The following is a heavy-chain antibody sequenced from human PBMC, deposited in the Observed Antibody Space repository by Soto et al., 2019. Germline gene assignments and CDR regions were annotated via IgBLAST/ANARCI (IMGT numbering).Heavy chain of an antibody. Sequence: PSDTLSLTCAVSGLFISSGNYWGWIRKPPGKGLEWIGSIFHGGNTYYNPSLKSRVTISVDMSKNQFSLKLNSVTAADTAVYYCARARWYDAFDVWGQGTVVTVSS. CDR1: GLFISSGNY. CDR2: IFHGGNT. V-gene: IGHV4-38-2*01. CDR3: ARARWYDAFDV. D-gene: IGHD2-15*01. J-gene: IGHJ3*01.